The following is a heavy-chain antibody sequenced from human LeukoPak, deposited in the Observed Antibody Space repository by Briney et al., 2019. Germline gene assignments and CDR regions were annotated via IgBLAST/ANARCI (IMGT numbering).Heavy chain of an antibody. CDR1: GGSFSGYY. Sequence: SETLSLTRAVYGGSFSGYYWSWIRQPPGEGLEWIGEINHSGSTNYNPSLKSRVTISVGTSKNQFSLKLSSVTAADTAVYYCARSDILTGYRYWGQGTLVTVSS. CDR3: ARSDILTGYRY. D-gene: IGHD3-9*01. J-gene: IGHJ4*02. CDR2: INHSGST. V-gene: IGHV4-34*01.